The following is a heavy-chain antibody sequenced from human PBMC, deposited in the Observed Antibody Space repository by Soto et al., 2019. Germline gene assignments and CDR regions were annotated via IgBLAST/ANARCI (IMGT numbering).Heavy chain of an antibody. CDR2: IYSGGST. CDR3: ARDLGDEQQLVPAYYYGMDV. V-gene: IGHV3-53*01. J-gene: IGHJ6*02. Sequence: GGSLRLSCAASGFTVSSNYMSWVRQAPGKGLEWVSVIYSGGSTYYADSVKGRFTISRDNSKSTLYLQMNSLRAEDTAVYYCARDLGDEQQLVPAYYYGMDVWGQGTTVTVSS. CDR1: GFTVSSNY. D-gene: IGHD6-13*01.